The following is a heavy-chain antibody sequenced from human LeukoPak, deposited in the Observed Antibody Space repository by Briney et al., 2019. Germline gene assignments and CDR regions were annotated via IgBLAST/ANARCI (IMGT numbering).Heavy chain of an antibody. Sequence: GGSLRLSCAASGFTFSSYTMNWVRQPPGKGLEWVSNIGTSSTTIYYADSVKGRFTISRDNAKNSLYLQMNSLRAEDTAVYYCTKDHSEYVWGSYRRDDYWGQGTLVTVSS. CDR1: GFTFSSYT. D-gene: IGHD3-16*02. V-gene: IGHV3-48*01. J-gene: IGHJ4*02. CDR2: IGTSSTTI. CDR3: TKDHSEYVWGSYRRDDY.